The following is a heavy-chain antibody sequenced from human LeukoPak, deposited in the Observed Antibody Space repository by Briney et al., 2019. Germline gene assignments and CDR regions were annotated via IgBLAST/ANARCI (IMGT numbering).Heavy chain of an antibody. CDR1: GDSITYFY. J-gene: IGHJ5*02. V-gene: IGHV4-59*05. CDR2: IYYSGST. Sequence: SETLSLTCSVSGDSITYFYWSWIRQAAGKGLEWIGSIYYSGSTYYNPSLKSRVTISVDTSKNQFSLKLSSVTAADTAVYYCARHKGWFDPWGQGTLVTVSS. CDR3: ARHKGWFDP.